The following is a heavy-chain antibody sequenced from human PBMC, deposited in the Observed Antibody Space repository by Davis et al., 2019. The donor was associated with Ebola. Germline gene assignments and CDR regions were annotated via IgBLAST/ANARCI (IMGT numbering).Heavy chain of an antibody. D-gene: IGHD4/OR15-4a*01. Sequence: SLSLSCSVSGFPLGDYALNCVRQAPGKGLEWVGFISSKAYGGKPAYDASVKGRFTISRDDAKSIAYLQMDSLKIEDTAVYYCSRELKQRPPSYDDGMDVWGQGTSVTVSS. J-gene: IGHJ6*02. CDR2: ISSKAYGGKP. CDR1: GFPLGDYA. CDR3: SRELKQRPPSYDDGMDV. V-gene: IGHV3-49*04.